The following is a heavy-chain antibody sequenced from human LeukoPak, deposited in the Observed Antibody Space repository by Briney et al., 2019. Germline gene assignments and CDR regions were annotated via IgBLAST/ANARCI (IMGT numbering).Heavy chain of an antibody. J-gene: IGHJ4*02. D-gene: IGHD6-19*01. V-gene: IGHV4-30-2*01. Sequence: TLSLTCTVSGGSISSGGYYWSWIRQPPGKGLEWIGYIYHSGSTYYNPSLKSRVTISVDRSKNQFSLKLSSVTAADTAVYYCARTPEYSSGWYDYWGQGTLVTVSS. CDR1: GGSISSGGYY. CDR2: IYHSGST. CDR3: ARTPEYSSGWYDY.